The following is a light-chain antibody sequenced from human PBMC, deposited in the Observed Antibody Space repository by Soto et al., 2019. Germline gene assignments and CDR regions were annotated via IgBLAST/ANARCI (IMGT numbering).Light chain of an antibody. Sequence: DIQMTQSPSSLSASVGDRVTITCRASQGITTHINWFQQKAGKAPNLLISAASSLQSGVPSRFSGSGSGTEFTLTISSLEPDDFATYYCQQYDTYWSFGQGTKVDI. CDR3: QQYDTYWS. J-gene: IGKJ1*01. V-gene: IGKV1-16*01. CDR1: QGITTH. CDR2: AAS.